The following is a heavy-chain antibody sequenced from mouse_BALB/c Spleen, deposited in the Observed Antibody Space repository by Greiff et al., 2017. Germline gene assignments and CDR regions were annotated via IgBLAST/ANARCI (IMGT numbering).Heavy chain of an antibody. CDR1: GFTFSSYA. V-gene: IGHV5-9-4*01. D-gene: IGHD2-4*01. CDR2: ISSGGSYT. CDR3: ARHFYYDYDGYAMDY. J-gene: IGHJ4*01. Sequence: EVKLVESGGGLVKPGGSLKLSCAASGFTFSSYAMSWVRQSPEKRLEWVAEISSGGSYTYYPDTVTGRFTISRDNAKNTLYLEMSSLKSEDTAMYYCARHFYYDYDGYAMDYWGEGTSVTVSS.